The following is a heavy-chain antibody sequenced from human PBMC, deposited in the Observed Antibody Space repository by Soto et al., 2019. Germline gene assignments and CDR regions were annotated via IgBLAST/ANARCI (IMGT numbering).Heavy chain of an antibody. D-gene: IGHD2-2*01. CDR2: IIPIFGTA. J-gene: IGHJ6*02. CDR3: AARTEDIVVVPAAMVYYYYGMDV. CDR1: GGTFSSYA. Sequence: QVQLVQSGAEVKKPGSSVKVSCKASGGTFSSYAISWVRQAPGQGLEWMGGIIPIFGTANYAQKFQGRVTITADESTSTACMELSSLRSEDTAVEYCAARTEDIVVVPAAMVYYYYGMDVWGQGTTVTVSS. V-gene: IGHV1-69*01.